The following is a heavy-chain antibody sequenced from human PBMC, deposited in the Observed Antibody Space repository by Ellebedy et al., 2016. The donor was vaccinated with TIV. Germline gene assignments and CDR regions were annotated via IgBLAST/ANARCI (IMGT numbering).Heavy chain of an antibody. CDR2: IYYGGTT. V-gene: IGHV4-30-4*08. Sequence: SETLSLTCTVSTDSLDNGDFYWNWVRQPPGRGLEWIGDIYYGGTTDYNPSLKSRVSITRDTSKHQFSLGLTSVTAADTAVYYCVRGRGWNDASLLDIWGQGIPVTVSS. J-gene: IGHJ4*02. CDR3: VRGRGWNDASLLDI. D-gene: IGHD1-1*01. CDR1: TDSLDNGDFY.